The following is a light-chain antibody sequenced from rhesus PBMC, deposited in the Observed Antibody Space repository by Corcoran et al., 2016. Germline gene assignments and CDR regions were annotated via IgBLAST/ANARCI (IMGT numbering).Light chain of an antibody. CDR1: QGISTW. CDR2: KAY. J-gene: IGKJ1*01. CDR3: QQCNTPPWT. V-gene: IGKV1-21*01. Sequence: DIQMTQSPSSLSASVGDKVTITCRASQGISTWLAWYQQQPGKALQPLRYKAYSLQSGVPSSVRGRGAGTDFTLTRSSLQPEDFATYYCQQCNTPPWTFGQGTRVEIK.